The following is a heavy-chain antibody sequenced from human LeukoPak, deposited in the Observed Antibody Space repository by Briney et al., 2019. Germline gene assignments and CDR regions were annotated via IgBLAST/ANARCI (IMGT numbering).Heavy chain of an antibody. CDR2: ISGSGGST. Sequence: GGSLRLSCAASGFTFSSYAMSWVRQAPGKGLEWVSAISGSGGSTYYADSVKGRFTISRDNSKNTLYLQMNSLRAEDTAVYYCAIGYCSSTSCPIDYWGQGTLFTVSS. V-gene: IGHV3-23*01. CDR1: GFTFSSYA. CDR3: AIGYCSSTSCPIDY. D-gene: IGHD2-2*01. J-gene: IGHJ4*02.